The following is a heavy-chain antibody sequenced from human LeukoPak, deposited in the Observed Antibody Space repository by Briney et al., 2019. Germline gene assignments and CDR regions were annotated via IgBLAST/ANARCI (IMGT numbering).Heavy chain of an antibody. CDR1: GGSISSYY. V-gene: IGHV4-4*07. CDR2: IYTSGSI. J-gene: IGHJ3*02. CDR3: ARQYYDSSGYYLRDDAFDI. D-gene: IGHD3-22*01. Sequence: ASETLSLTCTVSGGSISSYYWSWIRQPAGKGLEWIGRIYTSGSINYNPSLKSRVTMSVDTSKNQFSLKLSSVTAADTAVYYCARQYYDSSGYYLRDDAFDIWGQGTMVTVSS.